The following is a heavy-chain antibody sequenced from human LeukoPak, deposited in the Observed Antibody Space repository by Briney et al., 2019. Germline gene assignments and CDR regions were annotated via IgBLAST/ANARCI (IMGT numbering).Heavy chain of an antibody. Sequence: SVKVSCKASGGTFSSYAISWVRQAPGQGLEWMGGIIPIFGTANYAQKFQGRVTITADESTSTAYMELSSLRSEDTAVYYCASGGHDYGDYYFDYWGQGTLVTVSS. CDR3: ASGGHDYGDYYFDY. V-gene: IGHV1-69*01. CDR2: IIPIFGTA. J-gene: IGHJ4*02. CDR1: GGTFSSYA. D-gene: IGHD4-17*01.